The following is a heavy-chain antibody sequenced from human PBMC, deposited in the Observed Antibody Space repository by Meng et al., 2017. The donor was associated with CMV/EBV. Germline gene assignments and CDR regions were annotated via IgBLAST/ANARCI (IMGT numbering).Heavy chain of an antibody. J-gene: IGHJ5*02. CDR3: ARAKGYYYDSSGYSSGFDP. CDR1: IRSSSYY. D-gene: IGHD3-22*01. V-gene: IGHV4-39*07. Sequence: IRSSSYYWGWIRQPPGKGLEWIGSIYYSGSTYYNPSLKSRVTISVDTSKNQFSLKLSSVTAADTAVYYCARAKGYYYDSSGYSSGFDPWGQGTLVTVSS. CDR2: IYYSGST.